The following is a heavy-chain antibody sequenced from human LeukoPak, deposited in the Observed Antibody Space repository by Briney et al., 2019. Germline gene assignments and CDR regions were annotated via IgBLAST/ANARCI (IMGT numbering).Heavy chain of an antibody. Sequence: GGSLRLSCVGSGFTFSNYAMMWVRQTQGKRLEWVSAIRGSGTSTYYADSVKGRFTIFRDNFKNTVYLQMNNLRADDSAVYYCARDPNGDYIGDFDFQRWGLGTQVIVSS. V-gene: IGHV3-23*01. D-gene: IGHD4-17*01. CDR3: ARDPNGDYIGDFDFQR. CDR1: GFTFSNYA. CDR2: IRGSGTST. J-gene: IGHJ1*01.